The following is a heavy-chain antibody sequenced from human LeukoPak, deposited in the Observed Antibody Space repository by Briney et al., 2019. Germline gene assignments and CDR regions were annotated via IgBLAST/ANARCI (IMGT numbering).Heavy chain of an antibody. V-gene: IGHV3-11*01. CDR1: GFTLSAYY. Sequence: GGSLRLSCAASGFTLSAYYMNWIRQAPGQGLEWVSYVSSGGSTIHYADSVKGRFTISRDNAKNSLYLEMNSLRVEDTAVYYCARDQWELRQSTFDVWGQGTMVTVSS. CDR2: VSSGGSTI. J-gene: IGHJ3*01. D-gene: IGHD1-26*01. CDR3: ARDQWELRQSTFDV.